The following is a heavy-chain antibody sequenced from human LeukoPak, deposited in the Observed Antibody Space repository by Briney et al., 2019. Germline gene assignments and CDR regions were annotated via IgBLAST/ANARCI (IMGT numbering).Heavy chain of an antibody. D-gene: IGHD1-26*01. CDR3: TRLVGAKGGFDI. CDR1: GYSFTDYC. V-gene: IGHV5-51*01. J-gene: IGHJ3*02. Sequence: GESLKISCKGSGYSFTDYCIGWVRQMPGKGLEWMGIFYPGDCDTRYSPSFQGQVTISPDQSISPPYLPWGSLKASDTAMYYCTRLVGAKGGFDIWGQGTMVTVSS. CDR2: FYPGDCDT.